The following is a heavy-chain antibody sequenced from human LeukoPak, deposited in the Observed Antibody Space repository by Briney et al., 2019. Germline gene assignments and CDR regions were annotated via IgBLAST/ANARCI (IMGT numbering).Heavy chain of an antibody. V-gene: IGHV4-34*01. CDR1: GGSFSGYY. D-gene: IGHD2-2*01. CDR3: ARGPPLSAIVVVPAAMGPFDY. J-gene: IGHJ4*02. Sequence: PSETLSLTCAVYGGSFSGYYWSWIRQPPGKGLEWIGEINHSGSTNYNPSLKSRVTISVDTSKNQFSLKLSSVTAADTAVYYCARGPPLSAIVVVPAAMGPFDYWGQGTLVTVSS. CDR2: INHSGST.